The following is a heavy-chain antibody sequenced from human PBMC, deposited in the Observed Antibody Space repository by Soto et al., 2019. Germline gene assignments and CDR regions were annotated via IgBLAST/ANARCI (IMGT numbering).Heavy chain of an antibody. J-gene: IGHJ5*02. V-gene: IGHV4-4*07. Sequence: SETLSLTCTVSGGSISSYYWSWIRQPAGKGLEWIGRIYTSGSTNYNPSLKSRVTMSVDTSKNQFSLKLSSVTAADTAVYYCAREGEYYGRNWFDPRGQGTLVTVS. CDR2: IYTSGST. CDR3: AREGEYYGRNWFDP. CDR1: GGSISSYY. D-gene: IGHD3-10*01.